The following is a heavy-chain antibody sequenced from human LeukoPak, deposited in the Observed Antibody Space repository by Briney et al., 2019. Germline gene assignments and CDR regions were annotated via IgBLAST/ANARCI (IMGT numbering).Heavy chain of an antibody. CDR3: ARDGGNPDY. CDR2: IYHTGST. CDR1: GYSISSGFY. V-gene: IGHV4-38-2*02. J-gene: IGHJ4*02. Sequence: SETLSLTCTVSGYSISSGFYWGWIRQSPGKGLEWIGSIYHTGSTYKNPSLKSRVTMSVDTSKNQLSLNLNSVTAADTAVYYCARDGGNPDYWGPGILVTVSS. D-gene: IGHD3-16*01.